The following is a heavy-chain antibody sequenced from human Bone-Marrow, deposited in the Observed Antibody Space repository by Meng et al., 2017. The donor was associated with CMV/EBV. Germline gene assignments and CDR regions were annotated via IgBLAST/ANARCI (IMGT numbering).Heavy chain of an antibody. CDR2: ISSSSSTI. D-gene: IGHD1-26*01. Sequence: GGSLRLSCAASGFTFSSYSMNWVRQAPGKGLEWVSYISSSSSTIYYADSVKGRFTISRDNAKNSLYLQMNSLRAEDTAVFYCAKDWEVGATNYYYGMDVWGQGPTVTVSS. V-gene: IGHV3-48*04. CDR3: AKDWEVGATNYYYGMDV. CDR1: GFTFSSYS. J-gene: IGHJ6*01.